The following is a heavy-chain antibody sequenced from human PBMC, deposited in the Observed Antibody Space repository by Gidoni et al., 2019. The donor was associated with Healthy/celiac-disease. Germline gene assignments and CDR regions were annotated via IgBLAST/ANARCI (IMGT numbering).Heavy chain of an antibody. CDR3: VKDGPGYSSSWYWYFDL. Sequence: EVQLVESGGGLVQPGGSLRLSCSASGFTFSSYAMHWVRQAPGKGLEYVSAISSNGGSTYYADSVKGRFTISRDNSKNTLYLQMSSLRAEDTAVYYCVKDGPGYSSSWYWYFDLWGRGTLVTVSS. CDR2: ISSNGGST. V-gene: IGHV3-64D*08. CDR1: GFTFSSYA. D-gene: IGHD6-13*01. J-gene: IGHJ2*01.